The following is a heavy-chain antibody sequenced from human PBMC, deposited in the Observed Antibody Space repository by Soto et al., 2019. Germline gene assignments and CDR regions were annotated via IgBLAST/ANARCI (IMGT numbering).Heavy chain of an antibody. V-gene: IGHV1-18*04. CDR2: ISIYNGNT. J-gene: IGHJ4*02. D-gene: IGHD3-10*01. CDR1: GYTFTSHG. Sequence: VQLVQSGGAVRMPGASVKVSCKASGYTFTSHGFTWVRQAPGQGLEWMGWISIYNGNTQYAQKFQGRLNLTIDTSTSTAYMELSSLTSDDTAVYFCPRSTMAPVPVDYWGQGTLVTVAS. CDR3: PRSTMAPVPVDY.